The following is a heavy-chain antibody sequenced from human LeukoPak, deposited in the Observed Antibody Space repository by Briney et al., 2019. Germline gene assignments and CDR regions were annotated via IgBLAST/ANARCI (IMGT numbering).Heavy chain of an antibody. CDR1: GGSISSSSYY. D-gene: IGHD4-11*01. Sequence: SETLSLTCTVSGGSISSSSYYWGWIRQPPGKGLEWIAIIYYSGSTYYNPSLKSRVTISVDTSKNQFSLKLSSVTAADTAVYYCARVGPRHDYSDYDYYYYYMDVWGKGTTVTVSS. CDR3: ARVGPRHDYSDYDYYYYYMDV. J-gene: IGHJ6*03. CDR2: IYYSGST. V-gene: IGHV4-39*07.